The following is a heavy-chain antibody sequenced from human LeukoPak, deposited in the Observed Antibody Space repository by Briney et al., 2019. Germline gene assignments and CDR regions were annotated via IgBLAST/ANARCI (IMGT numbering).Heavy chain of an antibody. D-gene: IGHD5-18*01. Sequence: ASETLSLTCVVYGGSFSAYYWSWVRQPPGKGLEWIGEINNSGSTNYNPSLKSRVTISVDTSKNQFSLKLSSVTAADTAVYYCARGGYSFFGAWGQGTLVTVSS. CDR2: INNSGST. J-gene: IGHJ5*02. CDR3: ARGGYSFFGA. CDR1: GGSFSAYY. V-gene: IGHV4-34*01.